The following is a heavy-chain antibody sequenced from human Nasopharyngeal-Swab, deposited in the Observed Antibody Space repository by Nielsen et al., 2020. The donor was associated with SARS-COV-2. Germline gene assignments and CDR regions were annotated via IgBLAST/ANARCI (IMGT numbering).Heavy chain of an antibody. CDR2: IAHDASNE. D-gene: IGHD4-17*01. CDR3: ARDAPAHYGAFY. CDR1: GFTFSSYW. Sequence: GESLKISCAASGFTFSSYWVSWVRQAPGKGLEWVACIAHDASNEYYGDSVKGRFSISRDSSKNTLYLQMDSLRGEDTAAYYCARDAPAHYGAFYWGRGTLVTVSS. V-gene: IGHV3-30*03. J-gene: IGHJ4*02.